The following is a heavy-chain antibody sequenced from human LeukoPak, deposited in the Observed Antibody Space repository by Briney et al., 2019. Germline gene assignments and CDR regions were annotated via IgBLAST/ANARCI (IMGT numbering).Heavy chain of an antibody. CDR1: GGSITSYY. J-gene: IGHJ6*02. D-gene: IGHD3-10*01. Sequence: SETLSLTCTVSGGSITSYYWSWIRQPPGKGLEWIGYLYYSGTINYNPSLKSRVTVSVGTSENQFSLKLSSVTAADTAVYYCARGGSGIYYGIDVWGQGTTVTVSS. CDR3: ARGGSGIYYGIDV. V-gene: IGHV4-59*12. CDR2: LYYSGTI.